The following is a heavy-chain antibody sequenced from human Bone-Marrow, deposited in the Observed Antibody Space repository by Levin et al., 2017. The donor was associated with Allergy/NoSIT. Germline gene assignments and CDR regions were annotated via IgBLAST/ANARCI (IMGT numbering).Heavy chain of an antibody. Sequence: GSLRLSCTVSGGSVSSGSYYWSWIRQPPGKGLEWIAYIYHSGSTKYNSSLKRRVTISLDTSRNQFSLRLTSLTAADTGVYYCARGSYVGGLRVDCWGKGTLVTVSS. CDR3: ARGSYVGGLRVDC. J-gene: IGHJ4*02. V-gene: IGHV4-61*01. CDR2: IYHSGST. CDR1: GGSVSSGSYY. D-gene: IGHD3-10*01.